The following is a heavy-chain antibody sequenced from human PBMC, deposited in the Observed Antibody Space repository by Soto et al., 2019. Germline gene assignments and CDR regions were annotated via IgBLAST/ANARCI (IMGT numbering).Heavy chain of an antibody. CDR3: ARGQPVYDYVWGSYRSDAFDI. V-gene: IGHV1-69*13. Sequence: SVKVSCMASGGTFRSYAISWLRQAPGQGLEWMGGIIPIFGTANYAQKFQGRATITADESTSTAYMELSSLRSEDTAVYYCARGQPVYDYVWGSYRSDAFDIWGQGTMVTVSS. CDR2: IIPIFGTA. J-gene: IGHJ3*02. CDR1: GGTFRSYA. D-gene: IGHD3-16*02.